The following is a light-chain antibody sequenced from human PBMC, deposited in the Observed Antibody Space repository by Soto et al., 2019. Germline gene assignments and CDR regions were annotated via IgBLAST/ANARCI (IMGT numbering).Light chain of an antibody. J-gene: IGKJ2*01. V-gene: IGKV1-5*03. CDR2: RAS. CDR3: QQYDTYPHT. CDR1: QSLSSR. Sequence: DIPMTQSPSTLSASVGDRVTIACRASQSLSSRLAWYQQKPGKAPKLLIYRASSLESGVPSRFSGSGSETEFTLTISSLQPDDFAAYFCQQYDTYPHTFGQGTKLEI.